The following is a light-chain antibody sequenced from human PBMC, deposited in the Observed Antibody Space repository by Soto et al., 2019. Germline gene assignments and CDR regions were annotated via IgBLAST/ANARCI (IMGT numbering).Light chain of an antibody. Sequence: EMVVRRAGVTWTLSPGARATLSFRSSQSVSSSYLAWYQQKPGRAPRLLIYGASSRATGIPDRFIGSGSGTAFTLTISRLDPEDFAVYYCQPYGSSPITVGQGTRLEIK. CDR1: QSVSSSY. J-gene: IGKJ5*01. V-gene: IGKV3-20*01. CDR3: QPYGSSPIT. CDR2: GAS.